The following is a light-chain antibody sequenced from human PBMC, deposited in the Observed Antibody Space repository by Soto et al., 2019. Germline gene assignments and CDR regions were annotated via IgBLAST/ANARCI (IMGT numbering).Light chain of an antibody. Sequence: DIVMTQSPLSLPVTPGEPASISCRSSQSLLHSNGYNYLDWYLQKPWQSPQLLIYLDSNRASGVPDRFSGSGSGTDFTLKISRVEAEDVGVYYCMQALQTPRTFGQGTKVEIK. CDR2: LDS. CDR1: QSLLHSNGYNY. CDR3: MQALQTPRT. V-gene: IGKV2-28*01. J-gene: IGKJ1*01.